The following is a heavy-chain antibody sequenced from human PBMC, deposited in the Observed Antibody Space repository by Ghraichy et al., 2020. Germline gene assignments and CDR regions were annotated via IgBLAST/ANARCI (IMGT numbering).Heavy chain of an antibody. Sequence: SETLSLTCAVYGGSFSGYYWSWIRQPPGKGLEWIGEINHSGSTNYNPSLKSRVTISVDTSKNQFSLKLSSVTAADTAVYYCARWSGLPMADDWVTMVRGGPFGYYDSSGPHPYYFDYWGQGTLVTVSS. CDR3: ARWSGLPMADDWVTMVRGGPFGYYDSSGPHPYYFDY. D-gene: IGHD3-22*01. V-gene: IGHV4-34*01. CDR2: INHSGST. CDR1: GGSFSGYY. J-gene: IGHJ4*02.